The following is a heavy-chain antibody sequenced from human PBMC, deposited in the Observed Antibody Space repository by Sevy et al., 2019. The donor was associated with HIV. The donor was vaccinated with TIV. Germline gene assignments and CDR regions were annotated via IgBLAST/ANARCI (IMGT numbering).Heavy chain of an antibody. J-gene: IGHJ4*02. CDR1: GFTFSSYS. D-gene: IGHD3-22*01. Sequence: GGCLRLSCAASGFTFSSYSMHWVRQAPGKGLEWVSSISSSSTYIYYADSVKGRFTISRDNAKNSLYLHMNSLRAEDTAVPYCARGPDYYDRSGYYYQWGQGTLVTVSS. CDR3: ARGPDYYDRSGYYYQ. CDR2: ISSSSTYI. V-gene: IGHV3-21*01.